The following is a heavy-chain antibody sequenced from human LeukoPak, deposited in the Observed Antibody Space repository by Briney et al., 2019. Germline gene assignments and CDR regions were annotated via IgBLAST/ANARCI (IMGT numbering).Heavy chain of an antibody. Sequence: NPSETLSLTCTVSGGSISSGDYYWSWIRQPPGKGLEWIGYIYYSGSTYYNPSLKNRVTISVDTSKNQFSLRLNSLTAADTAVYYCARDRSSGWSFDYWGQGILVTVSS. V-gene: IGHV4-30-4*08. CDR3: ARDRSSGWSFDY. J-gene: IGHJ4*02. D-gene: IGHD6-19*01. CDR2: IYYSGST. CDR1: GGSISSGDYY.